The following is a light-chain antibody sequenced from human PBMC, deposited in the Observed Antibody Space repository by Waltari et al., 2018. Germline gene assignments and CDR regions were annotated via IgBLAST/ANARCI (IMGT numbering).Light chain of an antibody. J-gene: IGKJ5*01. CDR2: DAS. CDR1: QDISNQ. Sequence: DIQMTQSPSSVSASVGDTVTIPCRASQDISNQLTWYQQKPGKAPKFLIYDASTLESGVPSRFSGSGSGTDFTLTVRSLQPEDFATYYCQETTTFPITFGQGTRLEIK. V-gene: IGKV1D-12*01. CDR3: QETTTFPIT.